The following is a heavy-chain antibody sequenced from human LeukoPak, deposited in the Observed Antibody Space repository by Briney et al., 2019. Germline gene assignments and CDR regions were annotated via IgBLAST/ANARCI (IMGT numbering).Heavy chain of an antibody. CDR3: ARGIAAAGRFDY. J-gene: IGHJ4*02. CDR1: GFTVSSNY. CDR2: IYSGGTT. D-gene: IGHD6-13*01. V-gene: IGHV3-53*01. Sequence: GGSLRLSCAASGFTVSSNYMSWVRQAPGKGLGWVSVIYSGGTTYYADSVKGRFTISRDNSKNTLYLQMNSLRAEDTAVYYCARGIAAAGRFDYWGQGTPVTVSS.